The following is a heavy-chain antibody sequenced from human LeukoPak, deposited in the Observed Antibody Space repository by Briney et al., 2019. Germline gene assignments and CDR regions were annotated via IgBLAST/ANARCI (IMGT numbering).Heavy chain of an antibody. CDR3: ARVRYYDFWSGYYPFDY. D-gene: IGHD3-3*01. V-gene: IGHV1-8*01. CDR1: GYTFTSYD. J-gene: IGHJ4*02. CDR2: MNPNSGNT. Sequence: ASVKVSCKASGYTFTSYDINWVRPATGQGLEWMGWMNPNSGNTGYAQKFQGRVTMTRNTSISTAYMELSSLRSEDTAVYYCARVRYYDFWSGYYPFDYWGQGTLVTVSS.